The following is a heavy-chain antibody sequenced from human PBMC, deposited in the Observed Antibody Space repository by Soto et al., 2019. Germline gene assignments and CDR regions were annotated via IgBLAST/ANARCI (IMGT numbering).Heavy chain of an antibody. CDR3: ARISARRNDFDV. CDR1: NYLFGAFG. V-gene: IGHV1-18*01. CDR2: ITPYNGNT. Sequence: QVQLVQSGAEVKNPGASVKVSCQASNYLFGAFGISWVRQAPGQGLEWMGWITPYNGNTHYAEKLQDRVTMTADKSTTTAYMEVRCLTSDDTAVYFCARISARRNDFDVWGQGTVVTVSS. J-gene: IGHJ3*01.